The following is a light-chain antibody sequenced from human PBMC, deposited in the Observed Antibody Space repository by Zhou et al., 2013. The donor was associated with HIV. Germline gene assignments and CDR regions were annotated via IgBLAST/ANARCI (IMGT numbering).Light chain of an antibody. CDR1: QSVSSF. CDR3: QQRSNWPLT. Sequence: ENVLTQSPGTLSLSPGERATLSCRSSQSVSSFLAWYQQKPGQAPRLLIYDTSNRATGIPARFSGSGSGTDFTLTISSLEPEDFAVYYCQQRSNWPLTFGGGTKVEIK. CDR2: DTS. V-gene: IGKV3-11*01. J-gene: IGKJ4*01.